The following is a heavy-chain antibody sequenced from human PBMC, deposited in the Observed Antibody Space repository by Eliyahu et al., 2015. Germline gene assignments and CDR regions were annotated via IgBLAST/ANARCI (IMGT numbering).Heavy chain of an antibody. CDR3: ARPYVSGRDWFDP. Sequence: QVQLVQSGAEVKEPGASVKVSCKASGYSFTKYAMHWVRQAPGQSLEWVGGINGGNGFTKYSQKLQDRVTITRDTSATTAYLELSSLRPEDTAVYYCARPYVSGRDWFDPWGQGTLVTVSS. V-gene: IGHV1-3*01. CDR2: INGGNGFT. CDR1: GYSFTKYA. J-gene: IGHJ5*02. D-gene: IGHD6-19*01.